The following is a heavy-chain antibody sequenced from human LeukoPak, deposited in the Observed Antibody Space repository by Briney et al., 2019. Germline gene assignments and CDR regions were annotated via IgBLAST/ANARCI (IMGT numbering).Heavy chain of an antibody. V-gene: IGHV3-48*03. CDR3: ARNRGSASYFYYDMDV. Sequence: PGGSLRLSCATSGFTFSSYEMTWVRQAPGKGLEWMSYISGSGGTRYYADSVKGRFTISRDNAKNSLYLQMTSLRAEDTAVYYCARNRGSASYFYYDMDVWGKGTSVTVSS. J-gene: IGHJ6*04. CDR1: GFTFSSYE. D-gene: IGHD2-2*01. CDR2: ISGSGGTR.